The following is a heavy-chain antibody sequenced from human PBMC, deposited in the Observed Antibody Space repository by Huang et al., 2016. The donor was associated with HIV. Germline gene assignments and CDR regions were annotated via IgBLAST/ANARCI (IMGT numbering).Heavy chain of an antibody. CDR1: GLTLGDYA. Sequence: QVQLVESGGGVVQPGRSLRLSCAASGLTLGDYAIHWVRQAPGQGLKWVALISYDGNDKFYSDSVGGRFTISRDNFNNTLYLQMNSRRHEDTALYYCARFGKRLPMLRGEDVIGDIWGQGTMVIVSS. CDR2: ISYDGNDK. D-gene: IGHD3-10*01. J-gene: IGHJ3*02. V-gene: IGHV3-30-3*01. CDR3: ARFGKRLPMLRGEDVIGDI.